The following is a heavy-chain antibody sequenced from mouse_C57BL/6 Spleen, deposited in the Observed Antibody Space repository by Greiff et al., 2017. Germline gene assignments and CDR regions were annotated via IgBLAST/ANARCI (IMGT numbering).Heavy chain of an antibody. V-gene: IGHV1-55*01. Sequence: QVQLQQPGAELVKPGASVKMSCKASGYTFTSYWITWLKQRPGQGLEWIGDIYPGLGRTNYNEKFKSKATLTVDTSSCTAYMQLSSRTSADSAVYYCARGERGGLYFDVGGTGTTVTVSS. CDR1: GYTFTSYW. J-gene: IGHJ1*03. CDR2: IYPGLGRT. D-gene: IGHD3-1*01. CDR3: ARGERGGLYFDV.